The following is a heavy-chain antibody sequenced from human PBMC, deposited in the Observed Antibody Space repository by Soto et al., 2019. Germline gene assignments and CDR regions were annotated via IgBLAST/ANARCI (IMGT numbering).Heavy chain of an antibody. V-gene: IGHV3-7*03. Sequence: EVQLLGSGGGLVQPGGSLKLSFVGFGFTLSTNGMNWVRQAQGRGREWVANINPDGDVGMYVDSVKGRFTTSRDNARNSLYLQMNSLRVDDTAVYFCAGWGGHDYNYWGQGIQVTVSS. D-gene: IGHD3-16*01. CDR3: AGWGGHDYNY. CDR1: GFTLSTNG. CDR2: INPDGDVG. J-gene: IGHJ4*02.